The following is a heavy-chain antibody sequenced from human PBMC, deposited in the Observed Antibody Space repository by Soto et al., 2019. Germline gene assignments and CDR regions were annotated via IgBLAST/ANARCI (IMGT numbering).Heavy chain of an antibody. CDR2: ISGSGGTT. V-gene: IGHV3-23*01. D-gene: IGHD6-13*01. J-gene: IGHJ1*01. CDR1: GFSFSTYA. CDR3: AKDQAAAGTISRYFQH. Sequence: EVQLLESGGGLVQPEGSLRLSCAASGFSFSTYAMSWVRQAPGRGLDWVSGISGSGGTTYYADSVKGRFTISRDNSKNTLYLQVNSLRAEDTAVYYCAKDQAAAGTISRYFQHWGQGTLVTVSS.